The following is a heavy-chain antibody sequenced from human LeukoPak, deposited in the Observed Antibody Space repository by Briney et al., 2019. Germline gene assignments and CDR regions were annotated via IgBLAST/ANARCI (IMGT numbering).Heavy chain of an antibody. Sequence: SETLSLTCSVSGGSISSSIYYWGWIRQPPGKGPEWIGSIYYTGSTYNNPSLKSRVTISVDTSKNQCSLKVSAVTAADTAVYYCARDIGSQMATISDWFDPWGQGLLVTVSS. CDR1: GGSISSSIYY. D-gene: IGHD5-24*01. V-gene: IGHV4-39*07. J-gene: IGHJ5*02. CDR2: IYYTGST. CDR3: ARDIGSQMATISDWFDP.